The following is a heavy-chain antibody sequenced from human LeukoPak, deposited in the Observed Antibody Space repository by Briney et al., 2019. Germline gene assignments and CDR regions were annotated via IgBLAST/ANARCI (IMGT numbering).Heavy chain of an antibody. CDR2: IYPGDYET. CDR1: GYRFSNYW. V-gene: IGHV5-51*01. Sequence: GEPLQISFEGSGYRFSNYWIGWVRPMPGKGLEWMGIIYPGDYETRYSPSFQGLVTISVDKSISTAYLQWSSLKASDTAMYYCAIPPGYCGNDCSFDHWGQGTLVTVSS. J-gene: IGHJ4*02. CDR3: AIPPGYCGNDCSFDH. D-gene: IGHD2-21*02.